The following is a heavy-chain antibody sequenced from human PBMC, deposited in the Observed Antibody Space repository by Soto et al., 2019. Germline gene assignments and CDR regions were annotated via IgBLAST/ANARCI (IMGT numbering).Heavy chain of an antibody. Sequence: EVQLVESGGGLVQPGGSLRLSCAAFGFIFSNPWLHWGRQAPGTRLEWGGRIKSKTDGRTTDYAAPGKGRFNISRDDSRNTLYLQMNSLTTEDTALSYCTTESARWCGDSSHSDYAMAVWGQGTTVTASS. CDR1: GFIFSNPW. J-gene: IGHJ6*02. V-gene: IGHV3-15*01. CDR3: TTESARWCGDSSHSDYAMAV. CDR2: IKSKTDGRTT. D-gene: IGHD3-10*01.